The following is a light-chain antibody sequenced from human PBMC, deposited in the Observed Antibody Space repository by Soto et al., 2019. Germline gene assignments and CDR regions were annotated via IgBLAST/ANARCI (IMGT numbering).Light chain of an antibody. CDR1: QSVSSY. J-gene: IGKJ5*01. Sequence: EIGLTKSPSTLALSPGERATLSCRASQSVSSYLAWYQQKPGQAPRLLIYDASNRATGIPARFSGSGSGTEFTLTISSLQSEDFAVYYCQQYNNWPPTFGQGTRLEIK. CDR3: QQYNNWPPT. V-gene: IGKV3-15*01. CDR2: DAS.